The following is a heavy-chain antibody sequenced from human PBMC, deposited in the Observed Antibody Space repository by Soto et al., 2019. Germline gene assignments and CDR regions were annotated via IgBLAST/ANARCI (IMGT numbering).Heavy chain of an antibody. CDR1: VFTFSSYA. Sequence: GGSLRLSCAASVFTFSSYAMSWVRQAPGKGLEWVSAISGSGGSTYYADSVKGRFTISRDNSKNTLYLQMNSLRAEDTAVYYCAKGSMMTSPYCSSTSCPLGYWGQGTLVTVSS. CDR2: ISGSGGST. V-gene: IGHV3-23*01. CDR3: AKGSMMTSPYCSSTSCPLGY. D-gene: IGHD2-2*01. J-gene: IGHJ4*02.